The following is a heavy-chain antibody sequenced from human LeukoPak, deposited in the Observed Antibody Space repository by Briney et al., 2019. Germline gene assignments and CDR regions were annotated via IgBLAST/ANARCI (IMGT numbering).Heavy chain of an antibody. CDR3: AKFGMYSFDY. CDR1: GGSISGYY. D-gene: IGHD3-16*01. CDR2: IYYSGST. Sequence: PSETLSLTRTVPGGSISGYYWSWIPQPPGKGLEYIGYIYYSGSTNCNPSLKSRVTISVDTSKNQFSLKLSSVTAADTAVYYCAKFGMYSFDYWGQGTLVTVSS. J-gene: IGHJ4*02. V-gene: IGHV4-59*01.